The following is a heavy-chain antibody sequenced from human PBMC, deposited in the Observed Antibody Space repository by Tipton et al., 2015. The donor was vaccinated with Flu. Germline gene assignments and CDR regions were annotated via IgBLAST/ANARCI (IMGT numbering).Heavy chain of an antibody. CDR2: ISSSIGYI. Sequence: SLRLSCAASGFNFGDYVMNWVRQAPGKGLEWLSSISSSIGYIYYADSLRGRFTISRDNAKKSLYLQMNSLRAEDTAVYYCARALGVGARGARNYYYYGMDIWGQGTTVTVSS. CDR1: GFNFGDYV. CDR3: ARALGVGARGARNYYYYGMDI. V-gene: IGHV3-21*01. D-gene: IGHD1-26*01. J-gene: IGHJ6*02.